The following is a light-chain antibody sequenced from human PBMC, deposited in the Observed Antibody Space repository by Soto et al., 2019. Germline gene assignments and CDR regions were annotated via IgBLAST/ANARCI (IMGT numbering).Light chain of an antibody. CDR2: AAS. CDR1: QSISSY. CDR3: QQSYSTPRT. V-gene: IGKV1-39*01. Sequence: DIQMTQSPSSLSASVGDRVTITCRASQSISSYLNWYQQKPGKAPKLLIYAASSLQSGFPSRFSGSGSGTDFTLTISSLQPEDFATYYCQQSYSTPRTFCQGTKVEIK. J-gene: IGKJ1*01.